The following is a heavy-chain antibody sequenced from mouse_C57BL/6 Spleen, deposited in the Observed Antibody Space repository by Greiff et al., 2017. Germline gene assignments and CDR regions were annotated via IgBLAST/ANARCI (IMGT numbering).Heavy chain of an antibody. V-gene: IGHV14-3*01. CDR1: GINIKNTY. CDR2: IDPANGNT. D-gene: IGHD1-2*01. J-gene: IGHJ2*01. CDR3: ARIHYYQPNFDT. Sequence: VQLQQSVAELVRPGASVKLSCTASGINIKNTYMHWLKQRPEQGLEWIGRIDPANGNTKYAPKFQGKATITADTSSNTAYLQLSSLTSEDTAIYYCARIHYYQPNFDTRRQGTTLPVSS.